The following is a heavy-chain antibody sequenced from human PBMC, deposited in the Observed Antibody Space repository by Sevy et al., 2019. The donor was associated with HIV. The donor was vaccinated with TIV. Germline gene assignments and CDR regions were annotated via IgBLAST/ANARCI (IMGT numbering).Heavy chain of an antibody. CDR1: YGPISAYY. CDR2: IHYTGIT. J-gene: IGHJ5*02. D-gene: IGHD2-21*02. CDR3: ARAPPVRSGDDSLNWFDP. Sequence: SETLSLTCSVSYGPISAYYWNWIRQSPGKGLEWIGSIHYTGITDYNPSLKSLVTMSLDTSKNQFSLQLKSVTPADTALYYGARAPPVRSGDDSLNWFDPWGQGTLVTVSS. V-gene: IGHV4-59*12.